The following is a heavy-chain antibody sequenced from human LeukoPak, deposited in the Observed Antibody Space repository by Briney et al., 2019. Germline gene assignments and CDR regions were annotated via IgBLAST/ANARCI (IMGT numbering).Heavy chain of an antibody. V-gene: IGHV3-21*01. J-gene: IGHJ4*02. CDR1: GFTFSSYA. CDR2: ITSSSSYI. Sequence: GGSLRLSCAASGFTFSSYAMSWVRQAPGKGLEWVSSITSSSSYIWYADSVRGRFTISRDNAKNSLYLQMNSLRAEDTAVYYCARRSNKAAGTTWGLDYWGQGTLVTVSS. CDR3: ARRSNKAAGTTWGLDY. D-gene: IGHD1-7*01.